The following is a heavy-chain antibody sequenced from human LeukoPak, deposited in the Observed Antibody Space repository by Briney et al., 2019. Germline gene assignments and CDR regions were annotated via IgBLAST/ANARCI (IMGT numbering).Heavy chain of an antibody. CDR3: TRDGPRSSGYPDN. Sequence: ASQTLSLTCTVSGDSINSGGYFWSWIRQHPGKGLEWIGYIYYSGSTYYNPTLKSRVTISVDTSKNQFSLKLSSVTAADTAVYYCTRDGPRSSGYPDNWGQGTLVTVSS. CDR2: IYYSGST. V-gene: IGHV4-31*03. J-gene: IGHJ4*02. D-gene: IGHD3-22*01. CDR1: GDSINSGGYF.